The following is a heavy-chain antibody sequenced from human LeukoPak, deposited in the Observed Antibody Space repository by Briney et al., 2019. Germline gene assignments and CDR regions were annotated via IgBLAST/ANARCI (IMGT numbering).Heavy chain of an antibody. CDR1: GFTFDDYG. D-gene: IGHD3-10*01. Sequence: RTGGTLRLSCAASGFTFDDYGMSWVRQVPGKGLEWVSGSNWNGGSTGYADSVKGRFTISRDNAKNSLFLQMNSLRAEDTALYYSARVHYGSGSYYLGFFDYWGQGTLVTVSS. V-gene: IGHV3-20*04. J-gene: IGHJ4*02. CDR2: SNWNGGST. CDR3: ARVHYGSGSYYLGFFDY.